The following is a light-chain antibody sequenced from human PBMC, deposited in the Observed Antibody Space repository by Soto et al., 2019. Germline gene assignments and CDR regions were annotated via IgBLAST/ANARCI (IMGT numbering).Light chain of an antibody. CDR1: QSVSSSY. CDR3: QQYGSSPRYT. CDR2: GAS. J-gene: IGKJ2*01. V-gene: IGKV3-20*01. Sequence: EIVLTQFPGTLSLSPGEGATLSCRASQSVSSSYLAWYQQKPGQAPRLLIYGASSRATGIPDRFSGSGSGTDFTLTISRLEPEDFAVYYCQQYGSSPRYTFGQGTKLEIK.